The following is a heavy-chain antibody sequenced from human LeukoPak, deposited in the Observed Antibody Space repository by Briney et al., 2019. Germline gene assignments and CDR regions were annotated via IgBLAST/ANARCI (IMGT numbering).Heavy chain of an antibody. CDR1: GYTFTGYY. V-gene: IGHV1-2*04. J-gene: IGHJ4*02. D-gene: IGHD3-10*01. Sequence: ASVKVSCKASGYTFTGYYMHWVRQAPGQGLEWMGWINPNSGGTNYAQKFQGWVTMTRDTSISTAYMELSRLRSDDTAVYYCARARGSLIRGVNDWGQGTLVTVSS. CDR3: ARARGSLIRGVND. CDR2: INPNSGGT.